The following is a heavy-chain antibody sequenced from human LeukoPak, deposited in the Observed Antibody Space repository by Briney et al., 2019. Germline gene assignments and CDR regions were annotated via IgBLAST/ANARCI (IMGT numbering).Heavy chain of an antibody. CDR2: IYYSGST. Sequence: SETLSLTCTDSGGSISSYYWSWIRQPPGKGLEWIGYIYYSGSTNYNPSLKSRVTISVDTSKNQFSLKLSSVTAADTAVYYCASSTMVRGSSFWFDPWGQGTLVTVSS. D-gene: IGHD3-10*01. V-gene: IGHV4-59*01. J-gene: IGHJ5*02. CDR3: ASSTMVRGSSFWFDP. CDR1: GGSISSYY.